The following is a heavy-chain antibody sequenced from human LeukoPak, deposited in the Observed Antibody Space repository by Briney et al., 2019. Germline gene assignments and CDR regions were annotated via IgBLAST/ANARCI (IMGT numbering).Heavy chain of an antibody. CDR3: ARDGGSSWYFDY. D-gene: IGHD6-13*01. V-gene: IGHV3-11*04. J-gene: IGHJ4*02. CDR1: GFTFSDYY. CDR2: ISSSGNTT. Sequence: GGSLRLSCAASGFTFSDYYMSWIRQAPGKGLECVSYISSSGNTTYHADSVKGRVTISRDNAKNSLYLQMSSLRAEDTAVYYCARDGGSSWYFDYWGQGTLVTVSS.